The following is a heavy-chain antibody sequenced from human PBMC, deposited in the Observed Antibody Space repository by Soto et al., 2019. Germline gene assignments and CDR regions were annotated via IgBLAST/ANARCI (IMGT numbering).Heavy chain of an antibody. Sequence: GESLKISCAASGFTFSSYWMSWVRQAPGKGLEWVANIKQDGSEKYYVDSVKGRFTISRDNAKNSLYLQMNSLRAEDTAVYYCASERVDIVVVPAAAEYFQHWGQGTLVTVSS. CDR1: GFTFSSYW. D-gene: IGHD2-2*03. V-gene: IGHV3-7*01. CDR3: ASERVDIVVVPAAAEYFQH. CDR2: IKQDGSEK. J-gene: IGHJ1*01.